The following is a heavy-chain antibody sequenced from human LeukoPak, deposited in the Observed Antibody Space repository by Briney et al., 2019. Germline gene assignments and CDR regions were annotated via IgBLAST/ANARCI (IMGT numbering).Heavy chain of an antibody. Sequence: PGRSLRLSCAASGFTFSSYGMHWVRQAPGKGLEWVAVIWYDGSNKYYADSVKGRFTISRDNSKNTLYLQMNSLRAEDTAVYYCAKRTVYGGNAFDYWGQGTLVTVSS. CDR2: IWYDGSNK. CDR3: AKRTVYGGNAFDY. CDR1: GFTFSSYG. D-gene: IGHD4-23*01. J-gene: IGHJ4*02. V-gene: IGHV3-33*06.